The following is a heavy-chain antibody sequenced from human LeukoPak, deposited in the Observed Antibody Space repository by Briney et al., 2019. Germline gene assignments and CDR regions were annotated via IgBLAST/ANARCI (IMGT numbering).Heavy chain of an antibody. CDR3: AKKDY. J-gene: IGHJ4*02. Sequence: GRSLRLSCAASGFTFDDYAMHWVRQAPGEGLEWVSGISWNSGSIGYADSVKGRFTISRDNAKNSLYLQMNSLRAEDTALYYCAKKDYWGQGTLVTVSS. V-gene: IGHV3-9*01. CDR1: GFTFDDYA. CDR2: ISWNSGSI.